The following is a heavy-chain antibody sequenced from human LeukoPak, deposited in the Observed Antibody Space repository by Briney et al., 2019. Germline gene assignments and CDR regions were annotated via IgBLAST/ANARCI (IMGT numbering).Heavy chain of an antibody. J-gene: IGHJ6*03. Sequence: SQTLSLTCGVSGDSISNGGYSWSWIRQPPGKGLDWIGYIYNSGTTYYNPSLKSRDTISVDTSKNQFSLKLSSVTAADTAVYYCARIRPSRLYMDVWGKGTTVTVSS. D-gene: IGHD6-6*01. CDR1: GDSISNGGYS. V-gene: IGHV4-30-4*07. CDR2: IYNSGTT. CDR3: ARIRPSRLYMDV.